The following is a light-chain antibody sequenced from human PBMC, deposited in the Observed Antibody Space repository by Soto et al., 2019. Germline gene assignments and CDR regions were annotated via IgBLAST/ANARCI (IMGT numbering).Light chain of an antibody. V-gene: IGKV1-12*01. Sequence: DIPMTQSPSSVSASVGDRVTNTCRASQGVRNWLAWYQQKPGEAPKLLIYAASTLRRGVPSRFRGSGSGTDFTFTITSLQPEDFATYCCQQAYSFPYTFGQGTKLEIK. CDR1: QGVRNW. J-gene: IGKJ2*01. CDR2: AAS. CDR3: QQAYSFPYT.